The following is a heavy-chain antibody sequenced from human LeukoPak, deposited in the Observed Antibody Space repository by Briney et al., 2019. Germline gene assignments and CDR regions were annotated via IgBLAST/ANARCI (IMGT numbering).Heavy chain of an antibody. D-gene: IGHD3-10*01. CDR2: INHSGST. J-gene: IGHJ4*02. V-gene: IGHV4-34*01. CDR1: GGSFSGYY. Sequence: SETLSLTCAVYGGSFSGYYWSWIRQPPGKGLEWIGEINHSGSTNYNPSLKSRVTISVDTSKNQFSLKLSSVTAADTAVYYCARGPWAYGSPNWGQGTLVTVSS. CDR3: ARGPWAYGSPN.